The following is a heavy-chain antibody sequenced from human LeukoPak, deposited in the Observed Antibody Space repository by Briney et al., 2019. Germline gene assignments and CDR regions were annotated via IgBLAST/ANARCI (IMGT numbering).Heavy chain of an antibody. Sequence: SGTLSLTCAVYGGSFSGYYWSWIRQPPGKGLEWIGEINHSGSTNYNPSLKSRVTISVDTSKNQFSLKLSSVTAADTAVYYCARVIPDPVLRYFDWLYGRGWFDPWGQGTLVTVSS. CDR2: INHSGST. CDR1: GGSFSGYY. J-gene: IGHJ5*02. CDR3: ARVIPDPVLRYFDWLYGRGWFDP. D-gene: IGHD3-9*01. V-gene: IGHV4-34*01.